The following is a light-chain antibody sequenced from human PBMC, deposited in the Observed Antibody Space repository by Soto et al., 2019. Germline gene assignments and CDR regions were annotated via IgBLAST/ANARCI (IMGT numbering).Light chain of an antibody. V-gene: IGKV3-15*01. Sequence: EIVMTQSPATLSVSPGERATLSCRASQSVSSNLAWYQQRPGQAPRLLMHGASTRATGIPARFSGSGSGTEFTLTISSLQSEDFAVYYCQQRYNWPPCTFGQGTKLEIK. CDR2: GAS. CDR1: QSVSSN. CDR3: QQRYNWPPCT. J-gene: IGKJ2*02.